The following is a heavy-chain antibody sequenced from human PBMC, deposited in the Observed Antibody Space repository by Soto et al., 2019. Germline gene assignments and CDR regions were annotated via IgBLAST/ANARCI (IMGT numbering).Heavy chain of an antibody. CDR1: GFTFSGYA. J-gene: IGHJ4*02. D-gene: IGHD3-22*01. Sequence: ASVKVSCKPSGFTFSGYAIHWVRQAPGQRLEWMGWINAGATNTKYSQKFQGRLTITRDTSATTGYMELSSLTSEDTAVYYCAKDTYYHDRSGYYIFDYWGQGTLVTVSS. CDR2: INAGATNT. V-gene: IGHV1-3*01. CDR3: AKDTYYHDRSGYYIFDY.